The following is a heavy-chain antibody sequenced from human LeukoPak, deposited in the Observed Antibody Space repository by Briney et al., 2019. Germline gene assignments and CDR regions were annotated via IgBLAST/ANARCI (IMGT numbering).Heavy chain of an antibody. Sequence: PGGSLRLSCAASGFTFSSYEMNWVGQAPGKGLEWVSYISSSGSTIYYADSVKGRFTISRDNAKNSLYLQMNSLRAEDTAVYYCARITSVTTTFDYWGQGTLITVSS. D-gene: IGHD4-17*01. CDR3: ARITSVTTTFDY. CDR1: GFTFSSYE. J-gene: IGHJ4*02. V-gene: IGHV3-48*03. CDR2: ISSSGSTI.